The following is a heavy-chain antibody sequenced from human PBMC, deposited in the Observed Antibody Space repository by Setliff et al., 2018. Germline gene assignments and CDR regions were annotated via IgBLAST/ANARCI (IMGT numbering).Heavy chain of an antibody. D-gene: IGHD3-10*01. CDR3: ARGRYYGSGSYSL. CDR1: GGSFSGYF. CDR2: VNDSGSA. J-gene: IGHJ4*02. Sequence: SETLSLTCDVFGGSFSGYFWAWIRQSPGKGLEWIGAVNDSGSANYKPSLKSRLTISRDTSKNQLSLNLSSVTAADTAVYYCARGRYYGSGSYSLWGQGTLVTVSS. V-gene: IGHV4-34*01.